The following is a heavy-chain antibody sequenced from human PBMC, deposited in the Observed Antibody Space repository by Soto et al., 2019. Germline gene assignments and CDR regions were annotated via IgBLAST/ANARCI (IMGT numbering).Heavy chain of an antibody. J-gene: IGHJ4*02. Sequence: SETLSLTCTFSGDSISSSKYYWGWIRQPPGKGLEWIGSSYYSGSPYYNSSLKSRVTISVDTSKNQFSLKLTSVTAADTAVYFCVSSSSWSLLDYWGQGTLVTVSS. V-gene: IGHV4-39*01. CDR1: GDSISSSKYY. D-gene: IGHD6-13*01. CDR3: VSSSSWSLLDY. CDR2: SYYSGSP.